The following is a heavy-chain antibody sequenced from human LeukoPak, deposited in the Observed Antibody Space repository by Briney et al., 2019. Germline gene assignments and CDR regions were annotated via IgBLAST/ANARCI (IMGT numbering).Heavy chain of an antibody. D-gene: IGHD6-6*01. CDR3: ARLPYSSSSVATH. J-gene: IGHJ4*02. Sequence: GESLKISCKGSGYSFPSYWIGWVRQLPRKGLEWMGIIYPGDSDTRYSPSFQGQVTISADKSISTAYLQWSSLKASDTPMYYCARLPYSSSSVATHWGQGTLVTVSS. V-gene: IGHV5-51*01. CDR2: IYPGDSDT. CDR1: GYSFPSYW.